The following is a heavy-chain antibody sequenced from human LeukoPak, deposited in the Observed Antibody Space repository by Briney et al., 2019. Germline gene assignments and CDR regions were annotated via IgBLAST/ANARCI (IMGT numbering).Heavy chain of an antibody. D-gene: IGHD1-14*01. V-gene: IGHV4-38-2*02. Sequence: SETLSLTCTVSGFSISSGYYWGWIRQPPGKGLEWIGTIYHSGSTYYNPSLKSRVTISVDTSRNQFSLKLTSVTAADTAVYYCARYPGSVNFDYWGQGTLVTVSS. J-gene: IGHJ4*02. CDR2: IYHSGST. CDR3: ARYPGSVNFDY. CDR1: GFSISSGYY.